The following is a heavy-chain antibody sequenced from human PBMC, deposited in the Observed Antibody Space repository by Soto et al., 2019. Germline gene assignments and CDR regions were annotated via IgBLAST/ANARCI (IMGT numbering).Heavy chain of an antibody. J-gene: IGHJ4*02. D-gene: IGHD2-2*01. CDR1: GFTFSSYW. V-gene: IGHV3-7*01. CDR2: IKQDGSEK. CDR3: AREGTIYQLLVY. Sequence: EVQLVESGGGLVQPGGSLRLSCAASGFTFSSYWMSWVRQAPGKGLEWVANIKQDGSEKYYVDSVKGRITISRDNDKNPLYLQMNSLRAEDTAVYYCAREGTIYQLLVYWGQGSVVTVSS.